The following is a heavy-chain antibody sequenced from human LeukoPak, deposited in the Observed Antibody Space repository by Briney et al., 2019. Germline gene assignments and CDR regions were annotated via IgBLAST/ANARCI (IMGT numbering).Heavy chain of an antibody. V-gene: IGHV4-59*08. J-gene: IGHJ5*02. CDR3: ARVLSCGGDCYPNWFDP. CDR1: GASITNYY. Sequence: PSETLSLTCAVSGASITNYYWTWIRQPPGKGLEWIGYNFNSGSTNYNPSLKSRVTISVDTSKNQFSLKLSSVTAADTAVYYCARVLSCGGDCYPNWFDPWGQGTLVTVSS. CDR2: NFNSGST. D-gene: IGHD2-21*01.